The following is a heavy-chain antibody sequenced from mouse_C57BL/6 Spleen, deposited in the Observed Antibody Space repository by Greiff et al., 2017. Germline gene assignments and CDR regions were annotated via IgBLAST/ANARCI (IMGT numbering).Heavy chain of an antibody. CDR3: ASIYYDYHWYFDV. CDR1: GFSLTSYG. CDR2: IWSGGST. Sequence: QVQLKQSGPGLVQPSQSLSITCTVSGFSLTSYGVHWVRQSPGKGLEWLGVIWSGGSTDYNAAFISRLSISKDNSKSQVFFKMNSLQADDTAIYYCASIYYDYHWYFDVWGTGTTVTVSS. D-gene: IGHD2-4*01. V-gene: IGHV2-2*01. J-gene: IGHJ1*03.